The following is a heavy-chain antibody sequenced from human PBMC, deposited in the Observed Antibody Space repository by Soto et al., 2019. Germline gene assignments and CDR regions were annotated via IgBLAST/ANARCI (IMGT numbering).Heavy chain of an antibody. D-gene: IGHD3-9*01. Sequence: EVQLVESGGGLVKPGGSLRLSCAASGFTFSSYSMNWVRQAPGKGLEWVSSISSSSSYIYYADSVKGRFTISRDNAKNSLYLQMNSLRAEDTAVYYCARDDHFDWFVYTGLDAFDIWGQGTMVTVSS. CDR1: GFTFSSYS. CDR3: ARDDHFDWFVYTGLDAFDI. V-gene: IGHV3-21*01. J-gene: IGHJ3*02. CDR2: ISSSSSYI.